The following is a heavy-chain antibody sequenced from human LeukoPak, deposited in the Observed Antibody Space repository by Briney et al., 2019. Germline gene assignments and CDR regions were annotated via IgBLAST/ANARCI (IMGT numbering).Heavy chain of an antibody. CDR3: ARGGRLTMIWNGAFDI. J-gene: IGHJ3*02. V-gene: IGHV3-11*01. Sequence: PGGSLRLSCAASGFTFSDYYMSWIRQAPGKGLEWVSYISSSGSTIYYADSVKGRFTFSRDNAKNSLYLQMNSLRAEDTALYYCARGGRLTMIWNGAFDIWGQGTMVTVSS. D-gene: IGHD3-22*01. CDR1: GFTFSDYY. CDR2: ISSSGSTI.